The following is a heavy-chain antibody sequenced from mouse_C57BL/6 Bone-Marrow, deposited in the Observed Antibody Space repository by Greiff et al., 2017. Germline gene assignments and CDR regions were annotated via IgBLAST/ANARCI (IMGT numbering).Heavy chain of an antibody. V-gene: IGHV5-17*01. CDR2: ISSGSSTI. Sequence: EVMLVESGGGLVKPGGSLKLSCAASGFTFSDYGMHWVRQAPEEGLEWVAYISSGSSTIYYADTVKGRFTISRDNAKNTLFLQMTSLRSEDTAMYYCARSGYLGMDHWGQGTSVTVSS. CDR1: GFTFSDYG. CDR3: ARSGYLGMDH. D-gene: IGHD5-1*01. J-gene: IGHJ4*01.